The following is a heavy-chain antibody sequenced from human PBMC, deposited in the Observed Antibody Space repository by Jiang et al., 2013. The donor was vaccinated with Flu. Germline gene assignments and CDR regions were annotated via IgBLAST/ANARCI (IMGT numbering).Heavy chain of an antibody. CDR1: GFTVSSNY. CDR2: IYSGGST. V-gene: IGHV3-66*04. Sequence: QLLESGGGLVQPGGSLRLSCAASGFTVSSNYMSWVRQAPGKGLEWVSVIYSGGSTYYADSVKGRFTISRDNSKNTLYLQMNSLRAEDTAVYYCASHLGWDGSGSYYGWFDPWGQGTLVTVSS. D-gene: IGHD3-10*01. CDR3: ASHLGWDGSGSYYGWFDP. J-gene: IGHJ5*02.